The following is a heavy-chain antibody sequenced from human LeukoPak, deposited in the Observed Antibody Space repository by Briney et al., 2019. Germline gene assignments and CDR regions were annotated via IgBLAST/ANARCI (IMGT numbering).Heavy chain of an antibody. CDR2: IWYDGSNK. CDR1: GFTFSSYG. D-gene: IGHD6-19*01. CDR3: ASTSGWYEPIDY. V-gene: IGHV3-33*01. Sequence: GGSLRLPCAASGFTFSSYGMHWVRQAPGKGLEWVAVIWYDGSNKYYADSVKGRFTISRDNSKNTLYLQMNSLRAEDTAVYYCASTSGWYEPIDYWGQGTLVTVSS. J-gene: IGHJ4*02.